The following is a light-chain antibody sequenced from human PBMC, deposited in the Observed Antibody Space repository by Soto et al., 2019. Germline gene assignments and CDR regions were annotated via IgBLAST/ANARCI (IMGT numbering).Light chain of an antibody. CDR3: SSYTSSSTLV. V-gene: IGLV2-18*02. CDR2: EVF. CDR1: SSYVGSYDR. J-gene: IGLJ2*01. Sequence: QSVLTQPPSVSGSPGQSVAISCTGTSSYVGSYDRVSWYRQPPGTAPKLLIYEVFNRPSGVPDRFSGSKSGNTASLTISGLQAEDEAHYYCSSYTSSSTLVFGGGTKVTVL.